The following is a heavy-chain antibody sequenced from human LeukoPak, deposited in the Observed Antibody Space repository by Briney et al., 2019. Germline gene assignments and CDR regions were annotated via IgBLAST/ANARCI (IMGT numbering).Heavy chain of an antibody. Sequence: SETLPLTCAVYGGSFSGYYWRWIRQPPGKGLEWIGRIYTSGSTNYNPSLKSRVTMSVDTSKNQFSLKLSSVTAADTAVYYCARDRGWPEGDAFDIWGQGTMVTVSS. CDR1: GGSFSGYY. CDR3: ARDRGWPEGDAFDI. J-gene: IGHJ3*02. D-gene: IGHD3-10*01. V-gene: IGHV4-59*10. CDR2: IYTSGST.